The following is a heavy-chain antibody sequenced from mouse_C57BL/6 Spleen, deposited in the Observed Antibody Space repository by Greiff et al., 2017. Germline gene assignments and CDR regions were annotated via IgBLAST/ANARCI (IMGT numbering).Heavy chain of an antibody. Sequence: EVMLVESGGGLVKPGGSLKLSCAASGFTFSSYTMSWVRQTPEKRLEWVATISGGGGNTYYPDSVKGRFTISRDNAKNTLYLQMSSLRSEDTALYYCARQRDVGYFDVWGTGTTVTVSS. CDR1: GFTFSSYT. CDR2: ISGGGGNT. V-gene: IGHV5-9*01. J-gene: IGHJ1*03. CDR3: ARQRDVGYFDV. D-gene: IGHD3-3*01.